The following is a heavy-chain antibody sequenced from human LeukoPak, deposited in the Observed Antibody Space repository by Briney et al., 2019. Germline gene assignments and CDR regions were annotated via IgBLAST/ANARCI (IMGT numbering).Heavy chain of an antibody. Sequence: SETLSLTCTVSGGSISSSSYYWGWIRQPPGKGLEWIGSIYYSGSTYYNPSLKSRATISVDTSKNQFSLKLSSVTAADTAVYYCARQDYSSGWYGDFDYWGQGTLVTVSS. CDR3: ARQDYSSGWYGDFDY. D-gene: IGHD6-19*01. CDR1: GGSISSSSYY. V-gene: IGHV4-39*01. J-gene: IGHJ4*02. CDR2: IYYSGST.